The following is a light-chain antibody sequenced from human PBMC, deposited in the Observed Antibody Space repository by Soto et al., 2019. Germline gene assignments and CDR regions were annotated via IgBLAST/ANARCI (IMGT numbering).Light chain of an antibody. CDR3: QVRDSSNDYFV. V-gene: IGLV3-21*02. Sequence: SYELTQPPSVSVAPGQTARITCEGHNIGSKSVHWYQLRPGQAPVVVVYDDTGRPSGIPERFSGSNTGNTATLTITRVEAGDGAGYYCQVRDSSNDYFVFGGGTQLTVL. J-gene: IGLJ3*02. CDR1: NIGSKS. CDR2: DDT.